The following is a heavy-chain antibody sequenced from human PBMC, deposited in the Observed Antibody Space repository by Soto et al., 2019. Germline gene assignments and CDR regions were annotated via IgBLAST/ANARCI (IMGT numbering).Heavy chain of an antibody. CDR2: IRRHNGNT. CDR3: ARDRIASPCLAY. D-gene: IGHD2-2*01. J-gene: IGHJ4*02. Sequence: QLVQSGGEVKEPGASVKVSCKTSGYTFTSYGISWVRQAPGQGLEWIGWIRRHNGNTNYAQKFQGRVTMTTDTSTNTVYMELSSLRSDDTAVYYCARDRIASPCLAYWGQGTLVTVSS. CDR1: GYTFTSYG. V-gene: IGHV1-18*04.